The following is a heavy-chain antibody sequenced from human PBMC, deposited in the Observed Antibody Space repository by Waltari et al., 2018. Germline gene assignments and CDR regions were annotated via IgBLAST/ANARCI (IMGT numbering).Heavy chain of an antibody. CDR1: GYSISIGYY. CDR3: ARVRGYCSGGSCYPPWDLDY. V-gene: IGHV4-38-2*01. D-gene: IGHD2-15*01. J-gene: IGHJ4*02. Sequence: QVQLQESGPGLVKPSETLSLTCAVSGYSISIGYYWGWTRQPPGKGGEWIGSIYHSGSTYYNPSLKSRVTISVDTSKNQFSLKLSSVTAADTAVYYWARVRGYCSGGSCYPPWDLDYWGQGTLVTVSS. CDR2: IYHSGST.